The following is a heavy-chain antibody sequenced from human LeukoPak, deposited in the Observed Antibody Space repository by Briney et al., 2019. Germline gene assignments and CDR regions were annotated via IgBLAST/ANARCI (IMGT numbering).Heavy chain of an antibody. V-gene: IGHV4-59*01. CDR2: IYYSGST. D-gene: IGHD3-16*01. CDR1: GGSISSYY. Sequence: SETLSLTRTVSGGSISSYYWSWIRQPPGKGLEWIGYIYYSGSTNYNPSLKSRVTISVDTSKNQFSLKLSSVTAADTAVYYCAREIDPWIGAYYFDYWGQGTLVTVSS. CDR3: AREIDPWIGAYYFDY. J-gene: IGHJ4*02.